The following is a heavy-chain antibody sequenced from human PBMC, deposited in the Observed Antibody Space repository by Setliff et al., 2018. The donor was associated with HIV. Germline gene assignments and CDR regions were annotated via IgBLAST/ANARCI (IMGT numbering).Heavy chain of an antibody. CDR3: AREGYCSSTSCYDNWFDP. CDR1: GGSISSSNW. D-gene: IGHD2-2*01. Sequence: SETLSLTCAVSGGSISSSNWWSWVRQPPGKGLEWIGEIYHSGSTNYNPSLKSRVTISVDKSKNQFSLKLSSVTAADTAVYYCAREGYCSSTSCYDNWFDPWGQGTLVTVSS. J-gene: IGHJ5*02. V-gene: IGHV4-4*02. CDR2: IYHSGST.